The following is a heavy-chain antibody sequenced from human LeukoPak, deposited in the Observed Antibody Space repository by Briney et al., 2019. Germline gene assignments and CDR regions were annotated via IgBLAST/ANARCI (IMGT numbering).Heavy chain of an antibody. CDR3: ARRGVWFGELEDV. D-gene: IGHD3-10*01. CDR2: IYTSGST. V-gene: IGHV4-4*09. Sequence: SETLSLTCTVSGGSISSYYWSWIRQPPGKGLEWIGYIYTSGSTSYNPSLKSRVTISVDTSKNQFSLKLSSVTAADTAVYYCARRGVWFGELEDVWGKGTTVTVSS. J-gene: IGHJ6*04. CDR1: GGSISSYY.